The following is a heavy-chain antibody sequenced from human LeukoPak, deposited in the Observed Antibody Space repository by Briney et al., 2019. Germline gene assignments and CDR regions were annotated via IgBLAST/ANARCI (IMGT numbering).Heavy chain of an antibody. V-gene: IGHV3-21*01. CDR2: ISSSSSYI. J-gene: IGHJ4*02. CDR1: GFTFSSYS. Sequence: GSLRLSCAASGFTFSSYSMNWVRQAPGKGLERVSSISSSSSYIYYADSVKGRFTISRDNAKNSLYLQMSSLRAEDTALYYCARDEGIVGATIGYWGQGTLVTVSS. CDR3: ARDEGIVGATIGY. D-gene: IGHD1-26*01.